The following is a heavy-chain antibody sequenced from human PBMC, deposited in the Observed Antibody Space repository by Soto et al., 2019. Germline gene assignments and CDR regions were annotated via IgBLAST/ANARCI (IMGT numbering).Heavy chain of an antibody. V-gene: IGHV4-31*03. CDR1: GGSISSGGYY. J-gene: IGHJ2*01. CDR2: IYYSGST. CDR3: ARVVDNTMIVVVKYFDL. D-gene: IGHD3-22*01. Sequence: QVQLQESGPGLVKPSQTLSLTCTVSGGSISSGGYYWSWIRQHPGKGLEWIGYIYYSGSTYYNPYLKSRVTISVDTSKNQFSLKLSSVTAADTAVYYCARVVDNTMIVVVKYFDLWGRGTLVTVSS.